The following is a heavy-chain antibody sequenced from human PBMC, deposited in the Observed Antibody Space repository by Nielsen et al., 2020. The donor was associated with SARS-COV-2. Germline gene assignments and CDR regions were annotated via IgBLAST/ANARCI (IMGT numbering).Heavy chain of an antibody. Sequence: SETLSLTCTVSGGSFSGYYWTWIRQSPGKGLEWIGEINHSGSTSYNPSLKRRVTISIDTSKNQFSLNLSSVTAADMGVYYCARAYCGGDCYSDWFDPWGQGTLVTVSS. V-gene: IGHV4-34*01. D-gene: IGHD2-21*02. CDR1: GGSFSGYY. CDR2: INHSGST. J-gene: IGHJ5*02. CDR3: ARAYCGGDCYSDWFDP.